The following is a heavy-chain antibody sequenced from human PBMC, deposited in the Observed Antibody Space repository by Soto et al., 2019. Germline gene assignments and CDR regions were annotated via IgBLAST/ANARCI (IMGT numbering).Heavy chain of an antibody. CDR3: AKAQTHCSSTSCPSDY. J-gene: IGHJ4*02. CDR2: ISWNSGSI. Sequence: LRLSCAASGFTFDDYAMHWVRQAPGKGLEWVSGISWNSGSIGYADSVKGRFTISRDNAKNSLYLQMNSLRAEDTALYYCAKAQTHCSSTSCPSDYWGQGTLVTVSS. D-gene: IGHD2-2*01. CDR1: GFTFDDYA. V-gene: IGHV3-9*01.